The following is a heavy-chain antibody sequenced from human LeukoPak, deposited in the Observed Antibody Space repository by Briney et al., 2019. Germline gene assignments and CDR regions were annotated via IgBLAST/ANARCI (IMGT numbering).Heavy chain of an antibody. Sequence: GGSLRLPCAASGFTFSGYGMHWVRQAPGKGLEWVAVIWYDGSNKYYADSVKGRFTISRDNSKNTLYLQMNSLRAEDTAVYYCARDFGGHQLVEYFDYWGQGTLVTVSS. CDR1: GFTFSGYG. CDR2: IWYDGSNK. V-gene: IGHV3-33*01. D-gene: IGHD6-13*01. J-gene: IGHJ4*02. CDR3: ARDFGGHQLVEYFDY.